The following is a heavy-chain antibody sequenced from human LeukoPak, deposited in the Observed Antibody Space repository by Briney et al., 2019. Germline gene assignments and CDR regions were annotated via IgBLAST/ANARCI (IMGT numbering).Heavy chain of an antibody. CDR3: VRLPYPLDVETTLLDY. J-gene: IGHJ4*02. Sequence: GESLKISCKGSGYSFTSYWIGWVRQMPGKGLEWMGIIYPGDSDTRYSPSFQGQVTISADKSISTAYLQWSSLKASDTAMYYCVRLPYPLDVETTLLDYWGQGTLVTVSS. D-gene: IGHD2-2*03. CDR1: GYSFTSYW. CDR2: IYPGDSDT. V-gene: IGHV5-51*01.